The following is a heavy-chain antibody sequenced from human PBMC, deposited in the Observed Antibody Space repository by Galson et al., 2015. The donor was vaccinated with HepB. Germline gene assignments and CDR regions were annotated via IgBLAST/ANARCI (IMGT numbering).Heavy chain of an antibody. CDR3: ARTFDFDD. CDR1: GFTFSSYA. J-gene: IGHJ4*02. Sequence: SLRLSCAASGFTFSSYAMHWVRQAPGKGLEWVAVLSSHGDNEYYADSVKGRFTISRDNSENTVYLQMPSLRVEDTAVYYCARTFDFDDWGQGTLVTVAS. D-gene: IGHD3-10*01. CDR2: LSSHGDNE. V-gene: IGHV3-30*04.